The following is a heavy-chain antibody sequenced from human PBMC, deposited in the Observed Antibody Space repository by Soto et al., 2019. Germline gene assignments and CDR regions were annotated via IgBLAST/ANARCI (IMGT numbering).Heavy chain of an antibody. CDR2: LYWDDDK. CDR1: GFSLSTSGVG. Sequence: QITLKESGPPVVKPTQTLTLTCTFSGFSLSTSGVGVGWIRQPPGKALEWLALLYWDDDKRYSPSLKTRLTINKDTPRNQVVLTMTHMDPVDTATYYCAFRQEYRGSWVSGWFDPWGQGTLVTVSS. V-gene: IGHV2-5*02. D-gene: IGHD6-13*01. J-gene: IGHJ5*02. CDR3: AFRQEYRGSWVSGWFDP.